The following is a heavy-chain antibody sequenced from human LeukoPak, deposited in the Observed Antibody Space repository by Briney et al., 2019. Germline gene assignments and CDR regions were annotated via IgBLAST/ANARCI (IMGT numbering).Heavy chain of an antibody. CDR3: GRQGYTASYYFPDF. CDR1: SGSIKSYY. V-gene: IGHV4-4*07. Sequence: SETLSLTCTVSSGSIKSYYWGWVRQPPGKGLEWIGRIYTTGATQYNPSLKSRVTMSIDTSTNQFSLNLTSMTAADTAVYYCGRQGYTASYYFPDFWSQGTLVAVS. D-gene: IGHD1-26*01. CDR2: IYTTGAT. J-gene: IGHJ4*02.